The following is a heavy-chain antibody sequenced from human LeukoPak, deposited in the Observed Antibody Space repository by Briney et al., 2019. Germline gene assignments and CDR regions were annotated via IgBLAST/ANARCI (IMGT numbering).Heavy chain of an antibody. D-gene: IGHD1-26*01. CDR2: ISWSGGDV. CDR1: GFIFDDYA. J-gene: IGHJ4*02. V-gene: IGHV3-9*01. Sequence: GRSLRLSCAASGFIFDDYAMHWVRQAPGKGLEWVSGISWSGGDVCYADSVKGRFTISRDNAEKSLYLQLNRLRPEDTADYYCAKGLVRPVGATHFDYWGQGTLVTVSS. CDR3: AKGLVRPVGATHFDY.